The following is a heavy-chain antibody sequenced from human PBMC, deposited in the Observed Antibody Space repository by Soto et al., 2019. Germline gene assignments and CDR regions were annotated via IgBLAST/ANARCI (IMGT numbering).Heavy chain of an antibody. Sequence: QVQLQESGPGLVKPSQTLSLACTVSDGSVSRGGYYWSWIRQSPGKNLEWIGNIYYTGRTSYNPSLKSRLTISLETSKRQFSLRLASVSAADTAVYYCAREGSYHSFDYWGQGALVTVSS. V-gene: IGHV4-31*03. CDR1: DGSVSRGGYY. J-gene: IGHJ4*02. CDR3: AREGSYHSFDY. D-gene: IGHD1-26*01. CDR2: IYYTGRT.